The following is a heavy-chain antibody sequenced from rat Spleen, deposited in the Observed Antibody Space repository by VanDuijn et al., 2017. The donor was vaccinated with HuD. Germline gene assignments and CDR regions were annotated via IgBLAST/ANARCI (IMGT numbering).Heavy chain of an antibody. V-gene: IGHV5-46*01. Sequence: EVQLVESGGGLVQPGRSLKLSCAASGFTFSSFAMAWVRQAPKKGLEWVATITSGGSNTYYPDSVKGRFTISRDNAQNTLYLQMNSLRSEDTATYYCAKDREYYGYNSFGYWGQGVMVTVSS. CDR1: GFTFSSFA. CDR3: AKDREYYGYNSFGY. D-gene: IGHD1-9*01. J-gene: IGHJ2*01. CDR2: ITSGGSNT.